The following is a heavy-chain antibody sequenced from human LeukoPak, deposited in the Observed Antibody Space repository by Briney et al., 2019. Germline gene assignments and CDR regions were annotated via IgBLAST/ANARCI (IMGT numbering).Heavy chain of an antibody. CDR3: IKDAAVDTAGIAASSHEY. CDR2: ISYSGVVK. D-gene: IGHD6-25*01. CDR1: GATFSDYG. J-gene: IGHJ4*02. V-gene: IGHV3-30*18. Sequence: PGGSLRLSCTASGATFSDYGMHWVRQAPGKGLEWLSVISYSGVVKFYADSVKGRFAISRDNSKNTLYLQMNNLADEDTAVYYCIKDAAVDTAGIAASSHEYWGQGTLVTVSS.